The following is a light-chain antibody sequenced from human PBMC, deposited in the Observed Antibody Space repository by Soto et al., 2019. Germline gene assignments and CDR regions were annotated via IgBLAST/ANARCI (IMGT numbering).Light chain of an antibody. CDR1: QAIRND. CDR3: LQYSGSSYT. Sequence: IQMTQSPSSLSASVGDRVTITCRASQAIRNDLGWYQQKPAKAPKRLIYAASSLQSGVPSRFSGSGSGTEFTLTISSLQPDDSATYYCLQYSGSSYTLGQGTRLEIK. CDR2: AAS. V-gene: IGKV1-17*01. J-gene: IGKJ5*01.